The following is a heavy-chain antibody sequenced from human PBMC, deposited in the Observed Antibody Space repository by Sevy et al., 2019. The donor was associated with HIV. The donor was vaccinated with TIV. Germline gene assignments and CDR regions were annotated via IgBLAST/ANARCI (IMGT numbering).Heavy chain of an antibody. CDR2: ICRSGIL. CDR3: ARGYSRSYISPFGF. D-gene: IGHD5-12*01. Sequence: SETLSLTCTVSGGSVGSGIYYWSWIRQPPGRELEFIGNICRSGILNYNPSLRSRVTMSVDTSKNQFSLRLTSVTAADTAVYYCARGYSRSYISPFGFWGQGTLVTVSS. J-gene: IGHJ4*02. CDR1: GGSVGSGIYY. V-gene: IGHV4-61*01.